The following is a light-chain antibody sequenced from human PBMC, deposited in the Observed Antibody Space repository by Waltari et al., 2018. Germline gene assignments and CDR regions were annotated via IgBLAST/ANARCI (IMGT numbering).Light chain of an antibody. J-gene: IGLJ1*01. CDR1: HRDVGAYTY. V-gene: IGLV2-8*01. Sequence: QSVLTQPPSATGSPGQSVTISCTGTHRDVGAYTYVSWYQQPPGKVPKLLIYEVTKRPSGVPDRFSGSKSGNTASLTVSGLQADDEADYYCSSYAHNNHFVFGTGTKVTVL. CDR3: SSYAHNNHFV. CDR2: EVT.